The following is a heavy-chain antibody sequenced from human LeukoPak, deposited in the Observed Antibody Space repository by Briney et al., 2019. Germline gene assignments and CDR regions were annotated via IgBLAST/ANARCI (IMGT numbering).Heavy chain of an antibody. CDR3: AKDGAQDGDYYMDV. V-gene: IGHV3-23*01. CDR1: GFTFSSHW. D-gene: IGHD4-17*01. CDR2: ISGSGGST. Sequence: LAGGSLRLSCAASGFTFSSHWMSWVRQAPGKGLEWVSAISGSGGSTYYADSVKGRFTISRDNSKNTLCLQMNSLRAEDTAVYYCAKDGAQDGDYYMDVWGKGTTVTVSS. J-gene: IGHJ6*03.